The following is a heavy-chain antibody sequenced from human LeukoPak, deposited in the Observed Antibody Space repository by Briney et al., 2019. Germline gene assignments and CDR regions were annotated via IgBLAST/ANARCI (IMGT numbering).Heavy chain of an antibody. V-gene: IGHV3-7*03. J-gene: IGHJ4*02. CDR3: AKDWDLDY. D-gene: IGHD1-26*01. CDR1: GFTFSSYW. Sequence: GGSLRLSCAASGFTFSSYWMSWVRQAPGKGLEWVTNIKQDGSEKYYVDSVKGRFTISRDNSKNTLYLQMNSLRAEDTAVYYCAKDWDLDYWGQGTLVTVSS. CDR2: IKQDGSEK.